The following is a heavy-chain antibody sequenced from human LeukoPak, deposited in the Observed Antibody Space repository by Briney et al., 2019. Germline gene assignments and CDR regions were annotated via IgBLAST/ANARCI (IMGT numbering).Heavy chain of an antibody. Sequence: SETLSLTCAVYGGSFSGYYWSWSRQPPGKGLEWIGEINHSGSTNYNPSLKSRVTISVDTSKNQFSLKLSSVTAADTAVYYCARGLYYGSPGAWFDPWAREPGSPSP. D-gene: IGHD3-10*01. J-gene: IGHJ5*02. CDR1: GGSFSGYY. CDR2: INHSGST. V-gene: IGHV4-34*01. CDR3: ARGLYYGSPGAWFDP.